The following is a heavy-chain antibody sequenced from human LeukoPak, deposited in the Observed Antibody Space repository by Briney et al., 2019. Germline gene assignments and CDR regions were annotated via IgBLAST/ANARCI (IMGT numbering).Heavy chain of an antibody. Sequence: GGPLRLSCAASGCSFSSYSRNWVRQAPGKGLESVSSISSSSSYIYYADSVKGRFTISRDNAKNSMYLQMNSLRAEDTAVYYCARDRGTRYCSGGSCYSSRRFDPWGQGTLVTVSS. J-gene: IGHJ5*02. CDR1: GCSFSSYS. CDR2: ISSSSSYI. V-gene: IGHV3-21*01. CDR3: ARDRGTRYCSGGSCYSSRRFDP. D-gene: IGHD2-15*01.